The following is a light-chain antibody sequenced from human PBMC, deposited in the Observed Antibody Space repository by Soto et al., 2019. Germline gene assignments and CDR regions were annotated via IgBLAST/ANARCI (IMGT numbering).Light chain of an antibody. CDR1: QSVSSD. Sequence: EIVMTQSPSTLSVSPGERATLSCRASQSVSSDLAWYHQKPGHAPTLLLYGASTRATGIPARFSGSGSGTAFTLPINSLQSEDFAAYYCQQYNNWPRTFGQGTKVDIK. CDR2: GAS. V-gene: IGKV3-15*01. J-gene: IGKJ1*01. CDR3: QQYNNWPRT.